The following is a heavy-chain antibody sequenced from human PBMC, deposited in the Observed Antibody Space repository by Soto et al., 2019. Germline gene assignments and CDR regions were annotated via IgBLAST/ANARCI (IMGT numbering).Heavy chain of an antibody. D-gene: IGHD5-12*01. V-gene: IGHV3-23*01. CDR1: GFTFSSYA. Sequence: EVQLLESGGGLVRPGGSLRLSCAASGFTFSSYAMSWVRQAPGKGREWVSAISGSGGSTYYEDSVKGRFTISRDNSKNTLYLQMNSLRAEDTAVYYCAKERGYSGYVWFDPWGQGTLVTVSS. CDR3: AKERGYSGYVWFDP. J-gene: IGHJ5*02. CDR2: ISGSGGST.